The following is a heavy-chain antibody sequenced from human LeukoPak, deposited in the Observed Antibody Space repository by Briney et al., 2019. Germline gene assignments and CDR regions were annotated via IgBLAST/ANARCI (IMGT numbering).Heavy chain of an antibody. D-gene: IGHD1-26*01. V-gene: IGHV3-48*02. CDR1: EFTFSSYS. J-gene: IGHJ4*02. CDR2: ISHTSSTI. CDR3: ARRPGYSGNYYSDY. Sequence: GGSLRLSCAASEFTFSSYSMNWVRQAPGKGLEWVSYISHTSSTIYYADSVKGRFTISRDNAKNSLYLQMNSLRDEDTAVYYCARRPGYSGNYYSDYWGQGTLVTVSS.